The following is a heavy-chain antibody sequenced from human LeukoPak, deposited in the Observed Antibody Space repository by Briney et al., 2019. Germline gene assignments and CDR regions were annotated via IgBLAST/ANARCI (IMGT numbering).Heavy chain of an antibody. V-gene: IGHV3-64*01. D-gene: IGHD3-22*01. CDR2: ISSNGGST. Sequence: PGGSLRLSCAASGFTFSSYAMHWVRQAPGKGLEYVSTISSNGGSTYYANSVRGRFTISRDNSKNTLYLQMGSLRAEDMAVYYCARGYYDSSGYYGYYYYYMDVWGKGTTVTISS. CDR1: GFTFSSYA. CDR3: ARGYYDSSGYYGYYYYYMDV. J-gene: IGHJ6*03.